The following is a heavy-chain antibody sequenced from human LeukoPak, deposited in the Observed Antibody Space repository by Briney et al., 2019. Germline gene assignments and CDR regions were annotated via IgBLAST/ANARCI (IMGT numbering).Heavy chain of an antibody. Sequence: SETLSLTCTVSGGSISSYYWSWIRQPPGKGLEWIGYIYYSGSTNYNPSLKSRVTISVDTSKNQFSLKLSSVTAADTAVYYCARAPGYCSSTSCYVPARYSMDVWGKGTTVTVSS. CDR2: IYYSGST. V-gene: IGHV4-59*01. J-gene: IGHJ6*04. CDR3: ARAPGYCSSTSCYVPARYSMDV. CDR1: GGSISSYY. D-gene: IGHD2-2*01.